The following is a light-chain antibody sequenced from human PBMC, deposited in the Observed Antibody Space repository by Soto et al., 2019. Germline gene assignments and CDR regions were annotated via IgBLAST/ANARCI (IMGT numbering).Light chain of an antibody. CDR3: QQYGSSRGLT. CDR1: QSVSSGY. Sequence: EIVLTQSPGTLSLSPGERATLSCRASQSVSSGYLAWYQQKPGQAPRLLIYGASSRATGIPDRFSGSGSGTDFTLTISRLEPEDFAVYYCQQYGSSRGLTFGGGTKVEIK. V-gene: IGKV3-20*01. J-gene: IGKJ4*01. CDR2: GAS.